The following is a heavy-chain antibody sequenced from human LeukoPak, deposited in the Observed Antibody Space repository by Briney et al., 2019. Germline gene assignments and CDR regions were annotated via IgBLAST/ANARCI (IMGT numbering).Heavy chain of an antibody. CDR1: GGSISSYY. D-gene: IGHD1-26*01. CDR3: ARDLEWELLLGWFDP. V-gene: IGHV4-59*12. CDR2: IYYSGST. J-gene: IGHJ5*02. Sequence: SETLSLTCTVSGGSISSYYWSWIRQPPGKGLEWIGYIYYSGSTNYNPSLKSRVTISVDTSKNQFSLKLSSVTAADTAVYYCARDLEWELLLGWFDPWGQGTLVTVSS.